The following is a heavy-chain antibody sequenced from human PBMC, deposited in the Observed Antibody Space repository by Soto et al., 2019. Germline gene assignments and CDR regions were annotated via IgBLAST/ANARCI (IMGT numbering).Heavy chain of an antibody. CDR3: ARGTTQYDFWSGYSDYFDY. J-gene: IGHJ4*02. CDR1: GYTFTGYY. V-gene: IGHV1-2*04. CDR2: INPNSGGT. D-gene: IGHD3-3*01. Sequence: GASVKVSCKASGYTFTGYYMHWVRQAPGQRLEWMGWINPNSGGTNYAQKFQGWVTMTRDTSISTAYMELSRLRSDDTAVYYCARGTTQYDFWSGYSDYFDYWGQGTLVTVSS.